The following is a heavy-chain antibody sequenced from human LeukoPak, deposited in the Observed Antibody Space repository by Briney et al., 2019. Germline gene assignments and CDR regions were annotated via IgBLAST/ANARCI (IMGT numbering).Heavy chain of an antibody. CDR2: VSASGLST. J-gene: IGHJ4*02. CDR3: ARDLNGSGTLDY. Sequence: GGSLRLSCAASGFTFSSYSMSWIRQSPGKGLEWVSSVSASGLSTYYADSVKGRFIISRDNAKNSLYLQMNSLRAEDTAVYYCARDLNGSGTLDYWGQGTLVTVSS. D-gene: IGHD1-14*01. V-gene: IGHV3-23*01. CDR1: GFTFSSYS.